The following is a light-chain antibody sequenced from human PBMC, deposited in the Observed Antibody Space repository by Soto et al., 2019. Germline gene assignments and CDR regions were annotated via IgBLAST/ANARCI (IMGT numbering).Light chain of an antibody. CDR3: QQYGSSPPNT. CDR2: GAS. V-gene: IGKV3-20*01. CDR1: QSVSSSY. J-gene: IGKJ2*01. Sequence: EIVLTQSPGTLSLSPGERATLSCRASQSVSSSYLAWYQQKPGQAPRLLIYGASSRATGIPDRFSGSGSGIDFTLTISRLEPEDFAVYYCQQYGSSPPNTFGQGTKLETK.